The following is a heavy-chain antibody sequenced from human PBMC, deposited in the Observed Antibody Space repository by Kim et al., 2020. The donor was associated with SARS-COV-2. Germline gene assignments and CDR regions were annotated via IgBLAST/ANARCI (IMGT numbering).Heavy chain of an antibody. CDR3: AKCNDYDSSDYYSYCCYFGLDV. CDR1: GFIFSNYA. D-gene: IGHD3-22*01. J-gene: IGHJ6*02. CDR2: ISRTAGTM. Sequence: GGSLRLSCSGSGFIFSNYAMNWVRQAPGKGLEWVSSISRTAGTMYYADSVKGRFTISRDNSKNTLYLQMSSLRVEDTAVYYCAKCNDYDSSDYYSYCCYFGLDVWGQGTTVTVSS. V-gene: IGHV3-23*01.